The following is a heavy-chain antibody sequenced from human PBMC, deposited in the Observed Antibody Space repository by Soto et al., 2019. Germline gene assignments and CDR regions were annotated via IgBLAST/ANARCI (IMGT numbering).Heavy chain of an antibody. V-gene: IGHV3-48*02. J-gene: IGHJ3*02. D-gene: IGHD3-9*01. CDR2: ISSSSTI. Sequence: GGAQTLSCARPGFTFCSYRLYWYRQAPGKGLEWVSYISSSSTIYYADSVKGRFTISRDNAKNSLYLQMNSLRDEDTAVYYCARGELRYFDWFDAFDIWGQGTMVTVSS. CDR1: GFTFCSYR. CDR3: ARGELRYFDWFDAFDI.